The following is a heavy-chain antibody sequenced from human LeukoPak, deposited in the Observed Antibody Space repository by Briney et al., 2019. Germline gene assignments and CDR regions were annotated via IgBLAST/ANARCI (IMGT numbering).Heavy chain of an antibody. CDR3: ARAGGGRYCSSTSCYSPPNWFDP. V-gene: IGHV4-34*01. J-gene: IGHJ5*02. CDR2: INHSGST. Sequence: SETLSLTCAVYGGSFSGYYWSWIRQPPGKGLEWIGEINHSGSTNYNPSLKSRVTISVDTSKNQFSLKLSSVTAADTVVYYCARAGGGRYCSSTSCYSPPNWFDPWGQGTLVTVSS. D-gene: IGHD2-2*02. CDR1: GGSFSGYY.